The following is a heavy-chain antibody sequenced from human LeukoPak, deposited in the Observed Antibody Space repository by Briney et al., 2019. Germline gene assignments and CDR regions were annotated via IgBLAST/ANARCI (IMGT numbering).Heavy chain of an antibody. CDR3: ARYFDSSGGPFDY. CDR1: GFTFNGYG. Sequence: GGSLRLSCAASGFTFNGYGMSWVRQTPGKGLEWVSGINWNGGSTNYADSVKGRFTISRDNAKNSVYLQMNSLRAEDTALYYCARYFDSSGGPFDYWGQGTLVIVSS. CDR2: INWNGGST. D-gene: IGHD3-22*01. J-gene: IGHJ4*02. V-gene: IGHV3-20*04.